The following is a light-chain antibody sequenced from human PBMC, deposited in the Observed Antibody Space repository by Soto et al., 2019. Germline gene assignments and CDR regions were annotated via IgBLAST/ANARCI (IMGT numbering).Light chain of an antibody. CDR3: SSYTTNNTPVL. Sequence: QSALTQPASVSGSPGQSITISCTGTSSDVGGYNSVSWYQQHPGKAPKLIIYDVSNRPSGVSNRFSGSKSGNTASLTISGLQAEDEADYYCSSYTTNNTPVLFGGGTKVTVL. V-gene: IGLV2-14*03. CDR2: DVS. CDR1: SSDVGGYNS. J-gene: IGLJ2*01.